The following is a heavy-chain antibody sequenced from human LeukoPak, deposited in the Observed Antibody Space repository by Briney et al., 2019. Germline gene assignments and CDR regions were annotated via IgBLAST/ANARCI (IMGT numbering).Heavy chain of an antibody. J-gene: IGHJ4*02. CDR2: IRSKGYGGTI. V-gene: IGHV3-49*03. CDR1: SSGGYY. Sequence: SSGGYYWSWFRQAPGKGLEWVGLIRSKGYGGTIEYAASVRGRFTISRDDSKSIAYLQLSTLKTDDTAVYYCTRRGTTVAPDYWGQGTLVTVSS. D-gene: IGHD4-11*01. CDR3: TRRGTTVAPDY.